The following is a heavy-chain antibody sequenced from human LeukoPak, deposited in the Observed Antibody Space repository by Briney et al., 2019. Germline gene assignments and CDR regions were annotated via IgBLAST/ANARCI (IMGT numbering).Heavy chain of an antibody. CDR1: GYTFTGYY. CDR3: AKLPPSITAAGNCLGP. J-gene: IGHJ5*02. D-gene: IGHD6-13*01. CDR2: INPNTGGT. V-gene: IGHV1-2*06. Sequence: ASVKVSCKASGYTFTGYYIHWVRQAPGQGLEWMGRINPNTGGTDYAQKFQGRVTMTRDTSITTAYMELSRLTSDDTAIYFCAKLPPSITAAGNCLGPWGKGARFTVS.